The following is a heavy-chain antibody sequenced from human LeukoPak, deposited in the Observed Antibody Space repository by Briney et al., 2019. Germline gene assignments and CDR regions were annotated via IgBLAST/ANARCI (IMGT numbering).Heavy chain of an antibody. CDR2: IDPSDSYT. D-gene: IGHD5-18*01. CDR1: GYSFTSYW. Sequence: GESLKISCKGSGYSFTSYWISWVRQMPGKGLEWMGRIDPSDSYTNYSPSFQGHVTISADKSISAAYLQWSSLKASDTAMYYCARHPHAGYCYGYEPDYWGQGTLVTVSS. V-gene: IGHV5-10-1*01. J-gene: IGHJ4*02. CDR3: ARHPHAGYCYGYEPDY.